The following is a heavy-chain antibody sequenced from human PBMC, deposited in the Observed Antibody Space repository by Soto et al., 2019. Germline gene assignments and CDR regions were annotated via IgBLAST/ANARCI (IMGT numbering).Heavy chain of an antibody. CDR1: GGSISSYY. Sequence: PSETLSLTCTVSGGSISSYYWSWIRQPPGKGLEWIGYIYYSGSTNYNPSLKSRVTISVDTSKNQFSLKLSSVTAADTAVYYCARGEDSSGSQEYFQHWGQGTLVTVSS. V-gene: IGHV4-59*01. CDR2: IYYSGST. D-gene: IGHD3-22*01. CDR3: ARGEDSSGSQEYFQH. J-gene: IGHJ1*01.